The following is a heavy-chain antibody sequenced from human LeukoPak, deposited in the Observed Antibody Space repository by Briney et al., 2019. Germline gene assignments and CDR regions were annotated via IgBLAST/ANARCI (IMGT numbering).Heavy chain of an antibody. CDR1: GFTFSSYE. CDR2: ISSSGSTI. V-gene: IGHV3-48*03. CDR3: AKGRGWEASYYYYYMDV. D-gene: IGHD1-26*01. Sequence: GGSLRLSCAASGFTFSSYEMNWVRQAPGKGLEWVSYISSSGSTIYYADSVKGRFTISRDNSKNTLYLQMNSLRAEDTAVYYCAKGRGWEASYYYYYMDVWGKGTTVTISS. J-gene: IGHJ6*03.